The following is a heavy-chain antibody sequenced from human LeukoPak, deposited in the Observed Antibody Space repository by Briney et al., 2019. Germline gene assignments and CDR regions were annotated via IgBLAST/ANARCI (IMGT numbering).Heavy chain of an antibody. J-gene: IGHJ4*02. D-gene: IGHD6-25*01. Sequence: GASVKVSCKASGGTFSSYAISWVRQAPGQGLEWMGRIIPILGIANYAQKFRGRVTITADKSTSTAYMELSSLRSEDTAVYYCARDERDSDYWGQGTLVTVSS. V-gene: IGHV1-69*04. CDR2: IIPILGIA. CDR1: GGTFSSYA. CDR3: ARDERDSDY.